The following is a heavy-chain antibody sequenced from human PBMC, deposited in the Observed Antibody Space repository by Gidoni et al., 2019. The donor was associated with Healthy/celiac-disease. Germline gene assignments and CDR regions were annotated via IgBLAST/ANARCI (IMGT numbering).Heavy chain of an antibody. CDR1: GYTFTSYD. CDR3: ARGGYCSGGSCYPLDY. Sequence: QVQLVQSGAEVKKPGASVKVSCKASGYTFTSYDINWVRQATGQGLEWMRWMNPNSGNTGYAQKFQGRVTMTRNTSISTAYMARGSLRSEDTAVYYCARGGYCSGGSCYPLDYWGQGTLVTVSS. J-gene: IGHJ4*02. V-gene: IGHV1-8*01. D-gene: IGHD2-15*01. CDR2: MNPNSGNT.